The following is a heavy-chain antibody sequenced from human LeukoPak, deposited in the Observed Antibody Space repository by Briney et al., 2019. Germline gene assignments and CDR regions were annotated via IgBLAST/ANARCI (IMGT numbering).Heavy chain of an antibody. J-gene: IGHJ6*02. V-gene: IGHV3-23*01. D-gene: IGHD3-22*01. CDR3: AKVSSGYYYGLYYGMDV. Sequence: GGSLRLSCAASGFTFSSYGMTWVRQAPGKGLEWVSGISDSGGTTYYADSVKGRFTISRDNSKNTLYLQMNSLRAEDTAVYYCAKVSSGYYYGLYYGMDVWGQGTTVTVSS. CDR1: GFTFSSYG. CDR2: ISDSGGTT.